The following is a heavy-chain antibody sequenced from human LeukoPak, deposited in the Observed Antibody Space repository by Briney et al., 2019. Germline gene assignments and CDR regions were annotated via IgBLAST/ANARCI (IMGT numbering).Heavy chain of an antibody. V-gene: IGHV3-53*01. J-gene: IGHJ4*02. Sequence: GGSLRLSCAASGFTVSSNYMSWVRRAPGKGLEWVSFMYSGGSTYYADSVKGRFTISRDNSKNTLFLQINSLRAEDTAVYYCARGARGSNYGYYDYWGQGTLVTVSS. CDR3: ARGARGSNYGYYDY. D-gene: IGHD5-18*01. CDR2: MYSGGST. CDR1: GFTVSSNY.